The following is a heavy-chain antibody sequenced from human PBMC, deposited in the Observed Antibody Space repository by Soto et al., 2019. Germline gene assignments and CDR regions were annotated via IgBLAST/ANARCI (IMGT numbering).Heavy chain of an antibody. CDR3: AKDRHSTSSGYFDY. V-gene: IGHV3-33*06. J-gene: IGHJ4*02. D-gene: IGHD6-6*01. CDR2: IWYDGGNK. Sequence: PGESLKISCVASGFTFSSYGIHWVRQAPGKGLEWVAVIWYDGGNKFYADSVKGRFTISRDNSKNTLSLQMNSLRAEDTAIYYCAKDRHSTSSGYFDYWGPGTPVTVSS. CDR1: GFTFSSYG.